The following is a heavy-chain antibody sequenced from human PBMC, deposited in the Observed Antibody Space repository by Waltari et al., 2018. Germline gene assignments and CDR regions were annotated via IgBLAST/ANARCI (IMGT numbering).Heavy chain of an antibody. CDR1: GGTFSSYA. D-gene: IGHD3-10*01. V-gene: IGHV1-69*05. J-gene: IGHJ3*02. Sequence: QVQLVQSGAEVKKPGSSVKVSCKASGGTFSSYAISWVRQAPGQGLEWMVGIIPIFGTANYAQKFQGRVTITTDESTSTAYMELSSLRSEDTAVYYCASVYYYGSGILLGAFDIWGQGTMVTVSS. CDR2: IIPIFGTA. CDR3: ASVYYYGSGILLGAFDI.